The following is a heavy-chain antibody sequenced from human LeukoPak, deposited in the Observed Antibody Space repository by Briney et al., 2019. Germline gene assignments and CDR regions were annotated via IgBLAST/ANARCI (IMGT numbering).Heavy chain of an antibody. CDR2: IYPKSGKT. D-gene: IGHD6-19*01. CDR1: GYIFTSYD. J-gene: IGHJ4*02. V-gene: IGHV1-8*01. Sequence: ASVKVSCKTSGYIFTSYDINWVRQAPGQGLEWVGWIYPKSGKTAYAEKFQGRLTLTTDMSTNTAYMEMNNLTSDDTAVYFCARKLSGYSSGWYPDYWGQGSLVIVSS. CDR3: ARKLSGYSSGWYPDY.